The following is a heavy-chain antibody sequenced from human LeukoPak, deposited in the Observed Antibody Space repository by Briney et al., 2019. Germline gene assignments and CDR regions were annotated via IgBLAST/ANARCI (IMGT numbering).Heavy chain of an antibody. CDR3: AKTTGGYDFWSGYYHDYYYYMDV. V-gene: IGHV3-23*01. J-gene: IGHJ6*03. D-gene: IGHD3-3*01. Sequence: GGSLRLSCAASGFTFSSYAMSWVRQAPGKGLEWVSAISGSGGSTYYADSVKGRFTISRDNSKNTLYLQMNSLRAEDTAVYYCAKTTGGYDFWSGYYHDYYYYMDVWGKGTTVTVSS. CDR1: GFTFSSYA. CDR2: ISGSGGST.